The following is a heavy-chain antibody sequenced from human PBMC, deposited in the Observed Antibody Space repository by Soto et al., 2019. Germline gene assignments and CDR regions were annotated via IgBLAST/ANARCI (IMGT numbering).Heavy chain of an antibody. Sequence: QVQLVESGGGLVKPGGSLRLSCAASGFTFSDSYMSWLRQAPGKGLEYISYIVPSSAYTNYADSVRGRFSISRDNAKNSLYLEMNSLRAEDTAVYYCARLRASSWYMGAYLDYWGQGTLVTVSS. CDR2: IVPSSAYT. CDR3: ARLRASSWYMGAYLDY. J-gene: IGHJ4*02. CDR1: GFTFSDSY. V-gene: IGHV3-11*06. D-gene: IGHD6-13*01.